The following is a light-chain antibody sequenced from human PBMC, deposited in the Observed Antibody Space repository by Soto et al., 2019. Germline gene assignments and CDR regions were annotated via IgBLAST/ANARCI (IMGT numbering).Light chain of an antibody. V-gene: IGLV1-40*01. CDR3: QSYDSSLVV. CDR2: GNS. CDR1: SSNIGAGYD. Sequence: QSVLTQPPSVSGAPGQRVXXSCTGSSSNIGAGYDVHWYQQLPGTAPKLLIYGNSNRPSGVPDRFSGSKSGTSASLAITGLQAEDEADYYCQSYDSSLVVFGGGTKLTVL. J-gene: IGLJ2*01.